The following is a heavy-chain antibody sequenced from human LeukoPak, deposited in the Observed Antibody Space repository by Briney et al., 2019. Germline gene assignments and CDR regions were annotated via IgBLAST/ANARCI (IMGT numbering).Heavy chain of an antibody. CDR1: GFTFSNYW. V-gene: IGHV3-21*01. D-gene: IGHD2-21*02. CDR2: ISSTSSYI. J-gene: IGHJ4*02. Sequence: PGGSLRLSCAASGFTFSNYWITWVRQAPGKGLQWVSSISSTSSYINYADSVKGRFTISRDNAENSLYLEMNSLRVEDTAVYYCAKTGGRGDPFDYWGQGTLVTVSS. CDR3: AKTGGRGDPFDY.